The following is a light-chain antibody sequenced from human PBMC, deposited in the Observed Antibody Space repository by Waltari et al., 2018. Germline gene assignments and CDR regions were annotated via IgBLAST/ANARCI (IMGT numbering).Light chain of an antibody. J-gene: IGKJ5*01. CDR2: AAS. CDR3: QQSYSTLIP. CDR1: QSISSY. V-gene: IGKV1-39*01. Sequence: DIQMTQSPSSLSASVGDRVTITCRASQSISSYLTWYQQKPGKAPKLLIYAASSLQGGVPSRFSGRGSGTDFTLSISSLQAEDFATYYCQQSYSTLIPFGQGTRLEIK.